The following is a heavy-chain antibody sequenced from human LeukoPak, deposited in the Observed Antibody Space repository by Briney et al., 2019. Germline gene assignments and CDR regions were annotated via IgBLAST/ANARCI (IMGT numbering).Heavy chain of an antibody. D-gene: IGHD3-22*01. Sequence: GGSLRLSCAASGFTFSSYWMSWVRQAPGKGLEWVANIKQDGSEKYYVDSVKGRFTISRDNAKNSLYLQMNSLRAEDTAVYYCARYGVIKAHGFDPWGQGTLVTVSS. CDR3: ARYGVIKAHGFDP. CDR1: GFTFSSYW. CDR2: IKQDGSEK. V-gene: IGHV3-7*01. J-gene: IGHJ5*02.